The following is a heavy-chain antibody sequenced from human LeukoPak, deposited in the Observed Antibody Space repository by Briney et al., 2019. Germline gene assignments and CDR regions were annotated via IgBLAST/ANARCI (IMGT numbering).Heavy chain of an antibody. CDR2: INSDGSRT. CDR1: GFTFSSYW. V-gene: IGHV3-74*01. J-gene: IGHJ3*01. Sequence: GGSLRLSCAASGFTFSSYWMHWVRQAPGKGLVWVSRINSDGSRTSYADSVKGRFTISRDNAKNTLYLQMNSLRAEDTSVYYCAREGGDYGDAFDVWGQGTMVTVSS. CDR3: AREGGDYGDAFDV. D-gene: IGHD4-17*01.